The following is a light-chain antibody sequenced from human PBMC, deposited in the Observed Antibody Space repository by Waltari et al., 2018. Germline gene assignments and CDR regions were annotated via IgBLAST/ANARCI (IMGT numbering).Light chain of an antibody. V-gene: IGKV3-20*01. CDR2: GGS. Sequence: EIVLTQSPGTLSLSPGERATLPCRASQSVSNTYLAWYQQKNGQAPRVLIYGGSNRATGIPDRFSGSGSGTDFTLTISRLEPEDFVVYYCHQYGSSRWTFGQGTKVEIK. CDR1: QSVSNTY. CDR3: HQYGSSRWT. J-gene: IGKJ1*01.